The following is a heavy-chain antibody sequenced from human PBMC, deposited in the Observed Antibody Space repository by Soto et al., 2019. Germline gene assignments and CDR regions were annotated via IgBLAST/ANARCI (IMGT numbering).Heavy chain of an antibody. J-gene: IGHJ6*02. CDR2: IDWSGDK. CDR3: ARMVAAGMYYYYCMDV. D-gene: IGHD2-15*01. V-gene: IGHV2-70*13. CDR1: GFSLSTVGMC. Sequence: PTLVNPTQTLTLTCTFSGFSLSTVGMCVSWIRQPPGKALEWLAVIDWSGDKYYSTSLKTRLTISEDTSKNQVVRTMTNMDPVDTATYYCARMVAAGMYYYYCMDVWGQGTTVTVSS.